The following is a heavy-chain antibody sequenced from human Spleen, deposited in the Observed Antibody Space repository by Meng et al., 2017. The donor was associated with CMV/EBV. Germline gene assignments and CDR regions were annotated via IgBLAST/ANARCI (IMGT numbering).Heavy chain of an antibody. CDR3: VRSPSPEDGYSSWYEVPLGDFFDN. CDR2: VYYSGST. CDR1: CS. Sequence: CSWGWIRQSPGKGLAWIGRVYYSGSTHYSPSLKSRVTMSIDTSKNDFSLKLNSVTAADTAIYFCVRSPSPEDGYSSWYEVPLGDFFDNWGLGTLVTVSS. V-gene: IGHV4-39*07. D-gene: IGHD6-13*01. J-gene: IGHJ4*02.